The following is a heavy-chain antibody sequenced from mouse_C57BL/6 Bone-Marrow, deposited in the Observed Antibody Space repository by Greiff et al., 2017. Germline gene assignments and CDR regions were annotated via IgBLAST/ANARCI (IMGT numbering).Heavy chain of an antibody. CDR1: GFNIKDDY. V-gene: IGHV14-4*01. D-gene: IGHD2-1*01. CDR3: TTKGNPFAD. J-gene: IGHJ3*01. CDR2: IDPENGDT. Sequence: EVQLQQSGAELVRPGASVKLSCTASGFNIKDDYMHWVKQRPEQGLEWIGWIDPENGDTEYASKFQGKATITADTSSNTAYLQLSSLTSEDTAVYYCTTKGNPFADWGQGTLVTVSA.